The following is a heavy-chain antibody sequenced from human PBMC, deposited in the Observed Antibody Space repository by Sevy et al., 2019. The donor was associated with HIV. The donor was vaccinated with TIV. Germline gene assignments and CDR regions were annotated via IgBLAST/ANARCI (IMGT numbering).Heavy chain of an antibody. CDR1: GASIGSSSDY. D-gene: IGHD6-19*01. CDR2: FYYGGST. V-gene: IGHV4-39*01. CDR3: ARHAASGWNR. Sequence: SETLSLTCTVSGASIGSSSDYWGWIRQPPGKGLAWIATFYYGGSTYYNPSLKSRLTISVDTAKNQFSLKLSSVTAADTAVYYCARHAASGWNRWGQGTLVTVSS. J-gene: IGHJ4*02.